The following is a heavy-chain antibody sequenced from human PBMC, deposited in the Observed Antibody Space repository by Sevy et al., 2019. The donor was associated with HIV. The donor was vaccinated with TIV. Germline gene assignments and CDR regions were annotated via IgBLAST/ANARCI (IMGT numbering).Heavy chain of an antibody. CDR2: IKQDGSEK. D-gene: IGHD5-12*01. CDR1: EFTFNSYW. Sequence: GGSLRLSCAASEFTFNSYWTSWVRQAPGKGLEWVANIKQDGSEKYYVDSVKGRFTISRDNSQNSLFLQMNTLRAEDTAVYYCAREGSPYDTYYYYYGMDVWGQGTTVTVSS. V-gene: IGHV3-7*01. CDR3: AREGSPYDTYYYYYGMDV. J-gene: IGHJ6*02.